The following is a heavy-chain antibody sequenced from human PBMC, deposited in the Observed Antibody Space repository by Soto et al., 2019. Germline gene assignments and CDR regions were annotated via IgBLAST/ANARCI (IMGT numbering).Heavy chain of an antibody. CDR2: IYHSGTT. D-gene: IGHD4-4*01. J-gene: IGHJ5*02. CDR1: GDSISRTNW. V-gene: IGHV4-4*02. Sequence: SENLSLTCTVSGDSISRTNWWSWVRQSPGKGLEWIGEIYHSGTTNYNPSLKSRVTISVDKSKNQFSLKVSSVTAADTAVYFCAMRVVTAARISSDTWFDPWGQGTLVTVSS. CDR3: AMRVVTAARISSDTWFDP.